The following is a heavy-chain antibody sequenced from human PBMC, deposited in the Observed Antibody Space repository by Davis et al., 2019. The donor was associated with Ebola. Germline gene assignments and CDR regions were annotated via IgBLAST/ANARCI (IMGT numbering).Heavy chain of an antibody. CDR1: GFPFSDYY. CDR2: ISSSSSYT. CDR3: ASLYGDYEYFQH. Sequence: GESLKIYCAASGFPFSDYYMSWIRQAPGKGLEWVSYISSSSSYTNYADSVKGRFTISRGNAKNSLYLQMNSLRAEDTAVYYCASLYGDYEYFQHWGQGTLVTVSS. V-gene: IGHV3-11*06. J-gene: IGHJ1*01. D-gene: IGHD4-17*01.